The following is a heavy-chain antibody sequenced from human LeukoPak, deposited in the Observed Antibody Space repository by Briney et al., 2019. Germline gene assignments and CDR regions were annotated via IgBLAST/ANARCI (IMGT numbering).Heavy chain of an antibody. CDR1: GGSISSYY. V-gene: IGHV4-59*04. CDR3: ARRVSSGNFDY. Sequence: SETLSLTCTVSGGSISSYYWSWIRQPPARGLEWIGTIYYSGGTYYNTSLKSRVTISVDTSKNQFSLNLTSVTAAATAVYYCARRVSSGNFDYWGQGGLVTVSS. J-gene: IGHJ4*02. CDR2: IYYSGGT. D-gene: IGHD6-19*01.